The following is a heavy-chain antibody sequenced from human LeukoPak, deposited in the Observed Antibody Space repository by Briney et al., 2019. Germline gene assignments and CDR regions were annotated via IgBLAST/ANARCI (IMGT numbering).Heavy chain of an antibody. D-gene: IGHD6-19*01. CDR3: ARGGSGYSSGWYSNWFDP. J-gene: IGHJ5*02. Sequence: GASVKVSCKASGYTFTSYGISWVRQAPGQGLEWMGGIIPIFGTANYAQKFQGRVTITADESTSTAYMELSSLRSEDTAVYYCARGGSGYSSGWYSNWFDPWGQGTLVTVSS. CDR2: IIPIFGTA. V-gene: IGHV1-69*13. CDR1: GYTFTSYG.